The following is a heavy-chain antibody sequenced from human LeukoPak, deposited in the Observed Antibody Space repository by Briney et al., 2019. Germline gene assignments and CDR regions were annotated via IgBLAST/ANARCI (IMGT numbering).Heavy chain of an antibody. CDR3: ARAGQWLVCGFDY. CDR1: GGSFSGYY. D-gene: IGHD6-19*01. V-gene: IGHV4-34*01. CDR2: INPSGST. Sequence: SETLSLTCAVYGGSFSGYYWSWIRQPPGKGLEWNGEINPSGSTNYNPSLKSRVTISVDTSKNQFSLKLSSVTAADEAVYYCARAGQWLVCGFDYWGQGTLVTVSS. J-gene: IGHJ4*02.